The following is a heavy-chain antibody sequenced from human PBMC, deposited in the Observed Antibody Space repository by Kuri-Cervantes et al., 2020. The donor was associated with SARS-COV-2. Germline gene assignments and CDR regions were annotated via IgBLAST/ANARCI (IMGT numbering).Heavy chain of an antibody. Sequence: ASVKVSCKTPETTFPNYDINWVRQATGQGLEWMGMVKTNSGNTLYAQFFQGRVTMTRDTSISTAYMELSRLRSDDTAVYYCARDIVVVPAASSDYWGQGTLVTVSS. CDR1: ETTFPNYD. CDR2: VKTNSGNT. J-gene: IGHJ4*02. V-gene: IGHV1-8*01. CDR3: ARDIVVVPAASSDY. D-gene: IGHD2-2*01.